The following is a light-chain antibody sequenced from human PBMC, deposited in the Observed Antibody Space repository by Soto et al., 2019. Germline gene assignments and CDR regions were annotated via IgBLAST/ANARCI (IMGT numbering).Light chain of an antibody. V-gene: IGKV1-39*01. CDR3: QQSYSTPLT. Sequence: DIQMTQSPSSLSASVGDRVTITCRASQTINTYLNWYQQKPGKAPKLLIYAASSLQSGVPSRFSGRGSGTDFSLTISSLRPEDFATYYCQQSYSTPLTFGGGTKVEIK. J-gene: IGKJ4*01. CDR2: AAS. CDR1: QTINTY.